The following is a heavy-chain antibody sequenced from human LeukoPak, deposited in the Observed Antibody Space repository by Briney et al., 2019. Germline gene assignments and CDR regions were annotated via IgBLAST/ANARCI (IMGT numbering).Heavy chain of an antibody. V-gene: IGHV3-48*03. CDR2: ISSSGSTI. CDR3: ARRELRYFDWLRAFDI. Sequence: PGGSLRLSCAASGFTFSSYEMNWVRQAPGKGLEWVSYISSSGSTIYYADSVKGRFTISSDNAKNSLYLQMNSLRAEDTAVYYCARRELRYFDWLRAFDIWGQGTMVTVSS. J-gene: IGHJ3*02. D-gene: IGHD3-9*01. CDR1: GFTFSSYE.